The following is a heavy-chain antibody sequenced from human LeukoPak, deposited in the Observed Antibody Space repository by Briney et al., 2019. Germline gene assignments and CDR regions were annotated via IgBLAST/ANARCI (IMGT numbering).Heavy chain of an antibody. D-gene: IGHD6-19*01. CDR2: INPNSGGT. CDR1: GYTFTGYY. Sequence: ASVKVSCKASGYTFTGYYMHWVRQAPGQGLEWMGWINPNSGGTNYAQKFQGRVTITADKSTSTAYMELSSLRSEDTAVYYCARRGIAVADYYFDYWGQGTLVTVSS. J-gene: IGHJ4*02. CDR3: ARRGIAVADYYFDY. V-gene: IGHV1-2*02.